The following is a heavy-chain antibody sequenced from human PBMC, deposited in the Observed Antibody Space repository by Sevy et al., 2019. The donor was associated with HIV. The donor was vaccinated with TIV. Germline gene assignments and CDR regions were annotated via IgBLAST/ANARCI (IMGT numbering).Heavy chain of an antibody. Sequence: GGSPRLSCAASGFTFSNYWMTWVRQAPWKGLEWVANIKRVGSERYYVSSVKGRFTISRDNAKNSLYLQMNSLRADDTAVYYCARDCSSTTCLWGLDVWGQGTTVTVSS. CDR3: ARDCSSTTCLWGLDV. CDR2: IKRVGSER. V-gene: IGHV3-7*03. D-gene: IGHD2-2*01. J-gene: IGHJ6*02. CDR1: GFTFSNYW.